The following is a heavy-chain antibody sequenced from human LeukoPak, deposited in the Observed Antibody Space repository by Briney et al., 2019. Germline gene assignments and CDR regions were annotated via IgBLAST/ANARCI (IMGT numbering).Heavy chain of an antibody. Sequence: ASVKVSCKVSGYTLTELSMHWVRQAPGKGLEWMGGFDPEDGETIYAQKFQGRVTMTKDTSTDTAYMELSSLRSEDTAVYYCATDGGLQLVPFYYYYMDVWGKGTTVTVSS. D-gene: IGHD6-6*01. J-gene: IGHJ6*03. CDR3: ATDGGLQLVPFYYYYMDV. CDR1: GYTLTELS. CDR2: FDPEDGET. V-gene: IGHV1-24*01.